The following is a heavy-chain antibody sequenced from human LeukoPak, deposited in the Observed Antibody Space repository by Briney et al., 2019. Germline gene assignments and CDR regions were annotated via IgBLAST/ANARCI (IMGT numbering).Heavy chain of an antibody. V-gene: IGHV3-30*03. Sequence: GGSLRLSCAASGFTFSSYWMSWVRQAPGKGLEWVAVISYDGSNKYYADSVKGRFTISRDNSKNTLYLQMNSLRAEDTAVYYCARDRVGATRRPTIFDYWGQGTLVTVSS. CDR2: ISYDGSNK. CDR3: ARDRVGATRRPTIFDY. J-gene: IGHJ4*02. D-gene: IGHD1-26*01. CDR1: GFTFSSYW.